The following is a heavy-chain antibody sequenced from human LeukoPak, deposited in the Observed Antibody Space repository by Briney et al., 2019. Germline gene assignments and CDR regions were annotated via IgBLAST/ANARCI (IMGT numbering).Heavy chain of an antibody. CDR3: AVLDTGTVTSPDS. CDR1: GYTFTAYY. V-gene: IGHV1-2*02. D-gene: IGHD5-18*01. J-gene: IGHJ4*02. Sequence: ASVKVSCKAFGYTFTAYYLHWVRQAPGQGLEWMGWINPDSGGANYAQKFQGRVTMTRDTSISTAYMELSRLRYDDTAVFYCAVLDTGTVTSPDSWGQGTLVTVSS. CDR2: INPDSGGA.